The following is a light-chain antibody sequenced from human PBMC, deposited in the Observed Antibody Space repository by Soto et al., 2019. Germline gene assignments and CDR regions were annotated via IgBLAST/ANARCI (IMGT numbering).Light chain of an antibody. CDR1: SFNIGSNT. CDR3: AAWDDSLNGPLYV. V-gene: IGLV1-44*01. CDR2: SNN. Sequence: QSVLTQPPSASGTPGQRVTISCSGSSFNIGSNTVNWYQQLPGTAPKLLIYSNNQRPSGVPDRFSGSKSGTSASLAISGLQSEDEADYYCAAWDDSLNGPLYVFGTGTKLTVL. J-gene: IGLJ1*01.